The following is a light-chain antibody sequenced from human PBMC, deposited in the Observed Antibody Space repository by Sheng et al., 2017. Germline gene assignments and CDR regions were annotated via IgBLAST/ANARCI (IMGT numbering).Light chain of an antibody. CDR1: SGSVSTSYY. V-gene: IGLV8-61*01. Sequence: QTVVTQEPSFSVSPGGTVTLTCGFTSGSVSTSYYPSWYQQTPGQAPRTLIYSTNTRSSGVPDRFSGSILGNKAALTITGAQADDESDYYCVLYIGSGISVFGGGTKLTVL. CDR2: STN. CDR3: VLYIGSGISV. J-gene: IGLJ3*02.